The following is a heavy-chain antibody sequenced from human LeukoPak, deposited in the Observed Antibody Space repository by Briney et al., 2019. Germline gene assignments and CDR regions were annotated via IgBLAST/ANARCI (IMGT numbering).Heavy chain of an antibody. D-gene: IGHD3-22*01. CDR1: GFTFSSYA. CDR2: ISYDGSDK. CDR3: ARTDSSGCPYYYYGMDV. V-gene: IGHV3-30-3*01. J-gene: IGHJ6*02. Sequence: GGSLRLSCAASGFTFSSYAIHWVRQAPGKGLEWVAVISYDGSDKYYADSVKGRFTISRDSSKNTLYLQMNSLRAEDTAVYYCARTDSSGCPYYYYGMDVWGQGTTVTVSS.